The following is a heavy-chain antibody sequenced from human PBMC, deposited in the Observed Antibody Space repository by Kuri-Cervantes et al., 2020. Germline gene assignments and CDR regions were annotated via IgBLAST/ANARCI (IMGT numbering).Heavy chain of an antibody. V-gene: IGHV3-30-3*01. CDR2: ISYDGSNK. J-gene: IGHJ4*02. CDR3: ARGPYYFDL. Sequence: GESLKISCAASGFTFSSYAMHWVRQAPGKGLEWVAVISYDGSNKYYADSVKGRFTISRDNAKNTPHLQMNSLRAEDTALYYCARGPYYFDLWGRGTLVTVSS. CDR1: GFTFSSYA.